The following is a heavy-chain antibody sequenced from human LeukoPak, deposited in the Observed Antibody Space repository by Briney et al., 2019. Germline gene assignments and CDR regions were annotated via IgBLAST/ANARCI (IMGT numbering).Heavy chain of an antibody. CDR3: ARNRGDPSYFDY. CDR1: GFTFSSYD. D-gene: IGHD4-17*01. J-gene: IGHJ4*02. CDR2: INVASTT. Sequence: GGSLRLSCVASGFTFSSYDMNWVRQTPGRGLEWVSHINVASTTYHADSVKGRFTISRNNPKNSLYLQMNSLRAEDTAVYYCARNRGDPSYFDYWGQGTLVTVSS. V-gene: IGHV3-69-1*01.